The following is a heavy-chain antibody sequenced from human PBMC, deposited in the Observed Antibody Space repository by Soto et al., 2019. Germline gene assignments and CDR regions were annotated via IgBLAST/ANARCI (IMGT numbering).Heavy chain of an antibody. V-gene: IGHV4-4*07. J-gene: IGHJ5*02. CDR3: ARVGMVGTLLWSWFDP. D-gene: IGHD6-19*01. CDR1: SGSISGYC. CDR2: LYTSGCS. Sequence: SPTLSLSCTPPSGSISGYCWSWLRHPAAKGLEWIGRLYTSGCSSYNPSPNILVTMSVDTSKYHFSLKLTSLIDDNQAVYYCARVGMVGTLLWSWFDPWGQGTLVTVSA.